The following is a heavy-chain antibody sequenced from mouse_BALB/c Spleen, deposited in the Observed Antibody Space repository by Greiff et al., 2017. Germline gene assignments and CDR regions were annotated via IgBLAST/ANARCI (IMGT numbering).Heavy chain of an antibody. CDR1: GFTFSSYT. CDR2: ISSGGSYT. CDR3: TREGDYRYDGFAY. V-gene: IGHV5-6-4*01. Sequence: EVQLVESGGGLVKPGGSLKLSCAASGFTFSSYTMSWVRQTPEKSLEWVATISSGGSYTYYPDSVKGRFTISRDNAKNTLYLQMSSLKSEDTAMYYCTREGDYRYDGFAYWGQGTLVTVSA. D-gene: IGHD2-14*01. J-gene: IGHJ3*01.